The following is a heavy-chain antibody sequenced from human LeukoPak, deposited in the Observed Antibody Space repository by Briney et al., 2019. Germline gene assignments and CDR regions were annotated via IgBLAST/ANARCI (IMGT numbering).Heavy chain of an antibody. CDR1: GFSFSGHW. D-gene: IGHD4-17*01. CDR2: TNSDGSST. Sequence: GGSLRLSCTASGFSFSGHWMHWARQLPGKGLVWVSRTNSDGSSTSYADSVKGRFTISRDNAKNTLYLQMNSLRAEDTAVYYCARDTDTVTTILDYWGQGTLVTVSS. J-gene: IGHJ4*02. CDR3: ARDTDTVTTILDY. V-gene: IGHV3-74*01.